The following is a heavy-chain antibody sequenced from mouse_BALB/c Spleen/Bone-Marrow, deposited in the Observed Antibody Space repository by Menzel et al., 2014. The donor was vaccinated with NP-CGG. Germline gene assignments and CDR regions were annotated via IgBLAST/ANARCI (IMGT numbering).Heavy chain of an antibody. V-gene: IGHV2-6-4*01. CDR2: IWGGGNT. CDR3: ARYFSTGTMDC. D-gene: IGHD1-1*01. CDR1: GFSLSRYS. J-gene: IGHJ4*01. Sequence: VKLMESGPGLVAPSQSLSITCTVSGFSLSRYSVHWVRQPPGEGPEWLGVIWGGGNTDYNSALKSRLGIAKVNPERQNFRKINNLQTDDTAMDYCARYFSTGTMDCWGQGTSVTVSS.